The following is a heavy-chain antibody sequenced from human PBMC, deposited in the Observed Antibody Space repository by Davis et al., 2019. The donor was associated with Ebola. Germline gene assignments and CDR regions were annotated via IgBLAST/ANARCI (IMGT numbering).Heavy chain of an antibody. J-gene: IGHJ1*01. D-gene: IGHD6-19*01. Sequence: GGSLRLSCEASGFTFSDYYMTWIRQAPGKGLEWIAYINNSSTYANYADSVKGRFTISRDNAKNSLVLQMDDLTVEDTAVYYCTRSRVAAQYWGQGTLVTVSS. CDR2: INNSSTYA. CDR1: GFTFSDYY. V-gene: IGHV3-11*06. CDR3: TRSRVAAQY.